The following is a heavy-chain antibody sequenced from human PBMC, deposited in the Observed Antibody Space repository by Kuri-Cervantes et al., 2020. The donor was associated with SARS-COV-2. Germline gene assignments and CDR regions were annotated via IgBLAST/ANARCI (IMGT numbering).Heavy chain of an antibody. V-gene: IGHV3-13*04. CDR2: IATAGDT. CDR3: GRNSEVAGAAAVDF. J-gene: IGHJ4*02. CDR1: GFTFSRYD. Sequence: GESLKISCAASGFTFSRYDMHWVRQATGKGLEWVSGIATAGDTYYPGSVKGRFTISRDNAENSLYLHMNSLRAEDTALYYCGRNSEVAGAAAVDFWGQGTLVTVSS. D-gene: IGHD6-19*01.